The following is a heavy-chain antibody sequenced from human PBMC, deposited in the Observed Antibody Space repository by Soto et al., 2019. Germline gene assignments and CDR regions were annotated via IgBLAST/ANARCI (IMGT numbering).Heavy chain of an antibody. CDR1: GYTFTRNG. CDR3: ARDKDYMLDY. CDR2: ISTNSGNT. V-gene: IGHV1-18*01. J-gene: IGHJ4*02. Sequence: QVQLVHSGAEVKEPGASVKVSCKPSGYTFTRNGISWVRQAHGQGLEWLGWISTNSGNTDYAQKLQGRVTLTTDRSTNTAYLELSSLRSDDSAVYYCARDKDYMLDYWGQGTLVTVSS. D-gene: IGHD4-4*01.